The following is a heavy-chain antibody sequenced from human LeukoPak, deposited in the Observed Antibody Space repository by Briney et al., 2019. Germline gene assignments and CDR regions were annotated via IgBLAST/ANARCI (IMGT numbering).Heavy chain of an antibody. Sequence: GGSLRLSCAASGFTFSSYTMNWVRQPPGKGLEWVSNIGTSSTTIYYADSVKGRFTISRDNAKNSLYLQMNSLRADDTAVYYCVRQVGEGLVEAFDIWGQGRMVTVSS. D-gene: IGHD2-8*02. V-gene: IGHV3-48*01. J-gene: IGHJ3*02. CDR2: IGTSSTTI. CDR3: VRQVGEGLVEAFDI. CDR1: GFTFSSYT.